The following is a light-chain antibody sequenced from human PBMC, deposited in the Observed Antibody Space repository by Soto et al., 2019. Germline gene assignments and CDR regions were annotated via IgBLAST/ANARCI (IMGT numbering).Light chain of an antibody. J-gene: IGLJ1*01. CDR2: TVT. CDR3: CSYAGXSSYV. Sequence: QSVLTQPRSVSGSPGQSVTISCTGTSSDVGGYNYVSWYQQHPGKAPKLMIYTVTKRPSGVPDRFSGSKSDNTASLTISWLQVDDEADYYCCSYAGXSSYVFGTGTKVTV. CDR1: SSDVGGYNY. V-gene: IGLV2-11*01.